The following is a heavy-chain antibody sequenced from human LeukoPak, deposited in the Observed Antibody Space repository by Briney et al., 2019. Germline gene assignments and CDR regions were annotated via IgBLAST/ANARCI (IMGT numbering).Heavy chain of an antibody. V-gene: IGHV3-30*01. Sequence: AGGSLRLSCAASGFTFSSNAIHWVRQAPGEGLEWVAVISYDGSKKFYADSVKGRFTISRDNSKNTLYLQMNSLRAEDTAVYSCARDRVPPASGVFTYYMDVWGKGTTVIVSS. CDR2: ISYDGSKK. D-gene: IGHD3-10*01. CDR3: ARDRVPPASGVFTYYMDV. J-gene: IGHJ6*03. CDR1: GFTFSSNA.